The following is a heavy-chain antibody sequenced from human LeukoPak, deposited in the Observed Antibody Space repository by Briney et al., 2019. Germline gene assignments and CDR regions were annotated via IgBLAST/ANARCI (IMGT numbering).Heavy chain of an antibody. D-gene: IGHD1-26*01. J-gene: IGHJ4*02. CDR1: GVSISSYY. V-gene: IGHV4-59*01. Sequence: SETLSLTCTVSGVSISSYYWSWIRQPPGKGLEWIGYIYYSGSTNYNPSLKSRVTISVDTSKNQFSLKLSSVTAADTAVYYCARVSVGASDYWGQGTLVTVSS. CDR3: ARVSVGASDY. CDR2: IYYSGST.